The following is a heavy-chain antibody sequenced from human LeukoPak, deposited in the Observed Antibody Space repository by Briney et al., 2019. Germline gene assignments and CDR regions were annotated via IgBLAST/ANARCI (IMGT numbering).Heavy chain of an antibody. V-gene: IGHV1-2*02. Sequence: ASVKVSCTASGYTFTGYYMHWVRQAPGQGLGWMGWINPNSGGTNYAQKFQGRVTMTRDTSISTAYMELSRLRSDDTAVYYCARVEVVPAAKFDYWGQGTLVTVSS. CDR1: GYTFTGYY. CDR3: ARVEVVPAAKFDY. J-gene: IGHJ4*02. CDR2: INPNSGGT. D-gene: IGHD2-2*01.